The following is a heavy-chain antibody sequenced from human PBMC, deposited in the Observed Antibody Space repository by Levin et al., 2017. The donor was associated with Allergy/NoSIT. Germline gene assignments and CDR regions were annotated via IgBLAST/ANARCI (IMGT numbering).Heavy chain of an antibody. CDR1: GFTFSSYG. Sequence: PGGSLRLSCAASGFTFSSYGMHWVRQAPGKGLEWVAVIWYDGSNKYYADSVKGRFTISRDNSKNTLYLQMNSLRAEDTAVYYCARDRMITFGGVIVSSYYYMDVWGKGTTVTVSS. CDR3: ARDRMITFGGVIVSSYYYMDV. CDR2: IWYDGSNK. V-gene: IGHV3-33*01. D-gene: IGHD3-16*02. J-gene: IGHJ6*03.